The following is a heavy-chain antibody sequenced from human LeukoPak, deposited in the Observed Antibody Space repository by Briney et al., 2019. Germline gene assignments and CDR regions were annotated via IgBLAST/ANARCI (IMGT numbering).Heavy chain of an antibody. CDR1: GGSISSSSYY. D-gene: IGHD5/OR15-5a*01. CDR3: ARGQISRVSHSDAFDI. V-gene: IGHV4-39*07. CDR2: IYYSGST. J-gene: IGHJ3*02. Sequence: SGTLSLTCTVSGGSISSSSYYWGWIRQPPGKGLEWIGSIYYSGSTYYNPSLKSRVTISVDTSKNQFSLKLSSVTAADTAVYYCARGQISRVSHSDAFDIWGQGTMVTVSS.